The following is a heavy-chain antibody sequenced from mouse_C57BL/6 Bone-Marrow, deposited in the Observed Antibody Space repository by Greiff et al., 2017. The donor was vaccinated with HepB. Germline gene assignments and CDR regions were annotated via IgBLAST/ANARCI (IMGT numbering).Heavy chain of an antibody. CDR2: ISGGGGNT. CDR3: ARRSLRVGPFDY. CDR1: GFTFSSYT. J-gene: IGHJ2*01. Sequence: EVQLVESGGGLVKPGGSLKLSCAASGFTFSSYTMSWVRQTPEKRLEWVATISGGGGNTYYPDSVKGRFTISRDNAKNTLYLQMSSLRSEDTALYYCARRSLRVGPFDYWGQGTTLTVSS. D-gene: IGHD1-1*01. V-gene: IGHV5-9*01.